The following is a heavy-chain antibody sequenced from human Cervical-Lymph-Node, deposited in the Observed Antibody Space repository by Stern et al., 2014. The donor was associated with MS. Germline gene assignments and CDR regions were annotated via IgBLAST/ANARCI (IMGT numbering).Heavy chain of an antibody. J-gene: IGHJ6*02. Sequence: QVQLLESGAEVKKPGSSVKVSCKASGGTFSNYATSWVRQAPGQGLEWMGGIVPLFGKTNYAQKFQGRVTITADESTSTAYMDLSSLRSEDTAVYYCASPLTATSVPFGYYGMDVWGQGTTVTVS. CDR1: GGTFSNYA. CDR2: IVPLFGKT. CDR3: ASPLTATSVPFGYYGMDV. D-gene: IGHD4-17*01. V-gene: IGHV1-69*01.